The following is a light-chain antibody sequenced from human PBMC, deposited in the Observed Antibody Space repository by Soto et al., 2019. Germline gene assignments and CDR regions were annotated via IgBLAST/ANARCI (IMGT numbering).Light chain of an antibody. CDR3: SSYTSSSTVV. CDR1: SSDVGGYNH. V-gene: IGLV2-14*03. Sequence: QSVLTQPASVSGSPGQSITISCTGSSSDVGGYNHVSWYQQHPGKAPKLMIYDVSNRPSGVSNRFSGSKSGNTASLTISGLKAEDESDYYCSSYTSSSTVVFGGGTKLTVL. J-gene: IGLJ3*02. CDR2: DVS.